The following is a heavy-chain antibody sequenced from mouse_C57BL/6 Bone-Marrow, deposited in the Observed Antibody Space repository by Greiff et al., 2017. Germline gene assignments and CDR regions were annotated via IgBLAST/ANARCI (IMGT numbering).Heavy chain of an antibody. Sequence: EVKLQESGGGLVKPGGSLKLSCAASGFTFSSYAMSWVRQTPEKRLEWVATISDGGSYTYYPDNVKGRITISRDNAKNNLYLQMSQLKSEDTAMYYCARDRFYDGFAYWGQGTRVTVSA. CDR3: ARDRFYDGFAY. CDR1: GFTFSSYA. CDR2: ISDGGSYT. J-gene: IGHJ3*01. V-gene: IGHV5-4*01. D-gene: IGHD2-1*01.